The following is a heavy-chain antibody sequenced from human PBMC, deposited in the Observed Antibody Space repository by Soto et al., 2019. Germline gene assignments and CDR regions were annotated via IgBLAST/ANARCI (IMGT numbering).Heavy chain of an antibody. CDR1: GFTFSSYS. CDR2: ISSSSSTI. Sequence: PGGSLRLSCAASGFTFSSYSMNWVRQAPGKGLEWVSYISSSSSTIYYADSVKGRFTISRDNAKNSLYLQMNSLRAEDTAVYYCARDQSVLRYFDLTNWFDPWGQGTLVTVS. J-gene: IGHJ5*02. V-gene: IGHV3-48*01. D-gene: IGHD3-9*01. CDR3: ARDQSVLRYFDLTNWFDP.